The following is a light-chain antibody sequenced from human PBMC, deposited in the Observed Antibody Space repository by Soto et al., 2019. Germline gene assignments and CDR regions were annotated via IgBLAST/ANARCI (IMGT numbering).Light chain of an antibody. CDR3: QHYNTSPPIT. CDR2: DTS. CDR1: QSVNNNY. V-gene: IGKV3-20*01. J-gene: IGKJ5*01. Sequence: EIVLMQSPGTLSLSPGEGATLSCRASQSVNNNYLAWYQQRPGQAPTVLIFDTSRRATGVPDRFSGGGSGTDFTLRISRVEPADFAVYYCQHYNTSPPITFGQGTRLEIK.